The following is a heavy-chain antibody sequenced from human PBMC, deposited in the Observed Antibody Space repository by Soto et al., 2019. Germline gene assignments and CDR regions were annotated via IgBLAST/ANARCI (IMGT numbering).Heavy chain of an antibody. CDR3: ARVHSSSYHFFDC. D-gene: IGHD6-13*01. CDR2: INHSGST. CDR1: GGSFSGYY. J-gene: IGHJ4*02. V-gene: IGHV4-34*01. Sequence: SAETLSLTCAVYGGSFSGYYWTWIRQPPGTGLEWIGEINHSGSTNYNPSLKSRVTISVDTSKNQFSLKLTSVTAADTAVYYCARVHSSSYHFFDCWGQGTLVTVSS.